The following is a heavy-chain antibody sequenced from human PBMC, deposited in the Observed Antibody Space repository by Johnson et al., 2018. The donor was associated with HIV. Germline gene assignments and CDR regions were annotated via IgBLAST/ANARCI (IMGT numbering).Heavy chain of an antibody. J-gene: IGHJ3*02. V-gene: IGHV3-30*04. Sequence: QVQLVESGGGVVQPGRSLRLSCAASGFTFSSYAMHWVRQAPGKGLEWVTVISFAGVKKYYADSVKGRFTISRDNSKGTLYLQMNSLRAEDTAVYYCAREGIAARPGAFDIWGQGTMVTVSS. D-gene: IGHD6-6*01. CDR3: AREGIAARPGAFDI. CDR2: ISFAGVKK. CDR1: GFTFSSYA.